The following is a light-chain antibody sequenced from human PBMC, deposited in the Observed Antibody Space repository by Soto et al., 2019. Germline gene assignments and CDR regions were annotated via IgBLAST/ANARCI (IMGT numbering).Light chain of an antibody. CDR2: EVS. J-gene: IGLJ1*01. V-gene: IGLV2-8*01. Sequence: QSALTQPPSASGSPGRSVTLSCTGTSCDVGGYNYVPWYQQHPVKAPKPMIYEVSKRPSGAPDRFSGSKSCNTAALTVSGLQAEYEADYYRSSYAGSNNFVSGTGTKVTVL. CDR3: SSYAGSNNFV. CDR1: SCDVGGYNY.